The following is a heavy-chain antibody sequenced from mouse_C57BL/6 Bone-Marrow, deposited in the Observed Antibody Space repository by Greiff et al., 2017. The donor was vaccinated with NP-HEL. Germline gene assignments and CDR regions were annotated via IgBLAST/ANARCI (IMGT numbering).Heavy chain of an antibody. J-gene: IGHJ4*01. V-gene: IGHV1-47*01. CDR1: GYTFTTYP. CDR3: AVYYYGSSPSYAMDY. Sequence: QVQLQQSGAELVKPGASVKMSCKASGYTFTTYPIEWMKQNHGKSLEWIGNFHPYNDDTKYNEKFKGKATLTVEKSSSTVYLELSRLTSDDSAVYYCAVYYYGSSPSYAMDYWGHGTSVTVSS. CDR2: FHPYNDDT. D-gene: IGHD1-1*01.